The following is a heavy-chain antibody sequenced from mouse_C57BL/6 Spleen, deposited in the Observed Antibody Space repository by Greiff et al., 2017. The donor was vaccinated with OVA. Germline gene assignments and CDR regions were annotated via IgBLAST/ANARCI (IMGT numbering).Heavy chain of an antibody. Sequence: QVQLQQSGAELVRPGTSVKVSCKASGYAFTNYLIEWVKQRPGQGLEWIGVINPGSGGTNYNEKFKGKATLTADKSSSTAYMQLSSLTSEDSAVYFCARERDYAMDDWGQGTSVTVSS. V-gene: IGHV1-54*01. CDR2: INPGSGGT. J-gene: IGHJ4*01. CDR1: GYAFTNYL. CDR3: ARERDYAMDD.